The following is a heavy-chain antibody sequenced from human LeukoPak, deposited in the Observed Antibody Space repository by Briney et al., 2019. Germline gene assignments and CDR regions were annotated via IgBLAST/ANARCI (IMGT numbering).Heavy chain of an antibody. CDR1: GYTFTSYG. CDR2: ISAYNGNT. D-gene: IGHD1-14*01. CDR3: ARDVVTTTIPLIDY. V-gene: IGHV1-18*01. J-gene: IGHJ4*02. Sequence: EASVKVSCTASGYTFTSYGISWVRQAPGQGLEWMGWISAYNGNTNYAQKLQGRVTMTTDTSTSTAYMELRSLRSDDTAVYYCARDVVTTTIPLIDYWGQGTLVTVSS.